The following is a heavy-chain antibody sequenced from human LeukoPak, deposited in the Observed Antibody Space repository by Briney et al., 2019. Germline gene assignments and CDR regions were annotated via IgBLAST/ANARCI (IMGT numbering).Heavy chain of an antibody. J-gene: IGHJ3*02. Sequence: ASVKVSCKASGYTFTGYYVHWVRQAPGQGLEWMGWINTNSGGTNYAQKFQGRVTMTRDTSISTAYMGLSRLRSDDTAVYYCARESRGIAMIVVVITTPDYAFDIWGQGTMVTVSS. CDR2: INTNSGGT. V-gene: IGHV1-2*02. CDR3: ARESRGIAMIVVVITTPDYAFDI. D-gene: IGHD3-22*01. CDR1: GYTFTGYY.